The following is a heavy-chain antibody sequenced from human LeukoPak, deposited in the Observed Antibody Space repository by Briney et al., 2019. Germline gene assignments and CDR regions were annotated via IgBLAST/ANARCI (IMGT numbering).Heavy chain of an antibody. J-gene: IGHJ5*02. CDR1: GASISGSGYY. V-gene: IGHV4-39*07. CDR2: IYSRGST. CDR3: ARDNSVRDEAWWFNP. Sequence: SETLSLACAVSGASISGSGYYWGWIRQPPGKGLEWIGNIYSRGSTYYNASLQSRVTISVDTSKNQFSLRLSSVTAADTAVYYCARDNSVRDEAWWFNPWGQGTLVTVSS. D-gene: IGHD5-24*01.